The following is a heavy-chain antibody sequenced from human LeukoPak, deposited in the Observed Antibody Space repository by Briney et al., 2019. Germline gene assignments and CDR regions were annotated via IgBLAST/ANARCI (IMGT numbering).Heavy chain of an antibody. J-gene: IGHJ5*02. D-gene: IGHD3-22*01. Sequence: ASVKVSCKASGYTFTGYYMHWVRQAPGQGLEWMGWINPNSGGTNYAQKLQGRVTMTRDTSISTAYMELSRLRSDDTAVYYCARVPPSVYYYDSSGPSGFDPWGQGTLVTVSS. CDR2: INPNSGGT. CDR3: ARVPPSVYYYDSSGPSGFDP. V-gene: IGHV1-2*02. CDR1: GYTFTGYY.